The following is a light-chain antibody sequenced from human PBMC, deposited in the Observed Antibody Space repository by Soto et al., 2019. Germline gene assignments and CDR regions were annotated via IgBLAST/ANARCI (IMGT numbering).Light chain of an antibody. CDR3: QQRSDWPPIT. CDR2: DAY. Sequence: EVVLTQSPDTLSLSPGDRATLSFRASQSVSTYLAWYQQKPGQAPRLLIYDAYNRATGIPARFSGSGSGTDFTLTISSLEPEDFAVYYCQQRSDWPPITCGQGTRLEIK. J-gene: IGKJ5*01. V-gene: IGKV3-11*01. CDR1: QSVSTY.